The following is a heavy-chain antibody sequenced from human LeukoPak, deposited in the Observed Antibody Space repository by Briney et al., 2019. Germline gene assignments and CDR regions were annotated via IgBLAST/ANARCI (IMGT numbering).Heavy chain of an antibody. D-gene: IGHD4-23*01. CDR1: GFTFSSYA. CDR3: ARSSLGYGDNGDFDY. Sequence: GGSLRLSCAASGFTFSSYAMHWVRQAPGKGLEWVAVISYDGSNKYYADSVKGRFTISRDNSKNTLYLQMNSLRAEDTAVYYCARSSLGYGDNGDFDYWGQGTLVTVSS. J-gene: IGHJ4*02. V-gene: IGHV3-30-3*01. CDR2: ISYDGSNK.